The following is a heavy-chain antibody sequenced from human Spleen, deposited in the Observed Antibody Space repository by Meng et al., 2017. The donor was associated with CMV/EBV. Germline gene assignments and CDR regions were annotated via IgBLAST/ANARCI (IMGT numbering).Heavy chain of an antibody. CDR3: AKDDFWSGYRGPDYYGMDV. D-gene: IGHD3-3*01. CDR1: GFTFSSYS. Sequence: GGSLRLSCAASGFTFSSYSMNWVRQAPGKGLEWVSSISSSSSYIYYADSVKGRFTISRDNAKNSLYLQMNSLRAEDTAVYYCAKDDFWSGYRGPDYYGMDVWGQGTTVTVSS. J-gene: IGHJ6*02. V-gene: IGHV3-21*01. CDR2: ISSSSSYI.